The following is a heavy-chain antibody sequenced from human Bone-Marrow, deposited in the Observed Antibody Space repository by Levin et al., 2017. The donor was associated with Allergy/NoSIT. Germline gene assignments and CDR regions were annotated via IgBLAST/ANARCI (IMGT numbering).Heavy chain of an antibody. D-gene: IGHD6-6*01. Sequence: GESLKISCAASGFTFSSYAMSWVRQAPGKGLEWVSAISGSGGSTYYADSVKGRFTISRDNSKNTLYLQMNSLRAEDTAVYYCATLAGSSSSQWFDPWGQGTLVTVSS. CDR3: ATLAGSSSSQWFDP. CDR2: ISGSGGST. V-gene: IGHV3-23*01. CDR1: GFTFSSYA. J-gene: IGHJ5*02.